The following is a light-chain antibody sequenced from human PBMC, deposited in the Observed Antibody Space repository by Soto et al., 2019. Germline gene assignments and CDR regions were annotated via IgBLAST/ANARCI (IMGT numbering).Light chain of an antibody. V-gene: IGKV1-12*01. CDR3: QQASYFPFT. CDR1: QSVSNC. CDR2: SAS. J-gene: IGKJ3*01. Sequence: DIQMTQSPSFVSASVGDRVTITCRASQSVSNCLAWYQQRPGKAPKLLIHSASTLRSGVPARFSGSGSGTEFTLTIASLQPEDDATYYCQQASYFPFTFGPGTKVAI.